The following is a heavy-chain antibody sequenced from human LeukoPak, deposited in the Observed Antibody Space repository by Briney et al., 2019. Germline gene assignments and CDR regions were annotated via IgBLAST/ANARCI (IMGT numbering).Heavy chain of an antibody. CDR1: DGSISRYY. CDR3: TRALVGVGTLDWFDP. CDR2: VYNTGIT. V-gene: IGHV4-59*12. J-gene: IGHJ5*02. D-gene: IGHD1-26*01. Sequence: PSETLSLTCTVSDGSISRYYWSWIRQTPGKGLEWIGYVYNTGITKYNPSLKSRVIISLDTSQNQFSLKMSSVTAADTAVYYCTRALVGVGTLDWFDPWGPGTLVTVSS.